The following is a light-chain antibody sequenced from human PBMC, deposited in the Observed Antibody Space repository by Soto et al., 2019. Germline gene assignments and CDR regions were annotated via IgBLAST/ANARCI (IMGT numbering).Light chain of an antibody. CDR2: GNS. CDR3: QSYDSSVTLRV. J-gene: IGLJ1*01. Sequence: QSVLTQPPSVSGAPGQRVTISCTGSSSNIGAGYDVHWYQQLPGTAPKLLIYGNSHRPSGVPDRFSGSKSGTSASLAITGLQADDEADYYCQSYDSSVTLRVFGTGTKLTVL. V-gene: IGLV1-40*01. CDR1: SSNIGAGYD.